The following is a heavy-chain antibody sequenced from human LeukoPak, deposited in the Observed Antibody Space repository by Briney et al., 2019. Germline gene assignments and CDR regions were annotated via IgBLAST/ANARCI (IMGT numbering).Heavy chain of an antibody. CDR2: IGYTGTT. V-gene: IGHV4-39*01. J-gene: IGHJ4*02. CDR1: GGSISTRNHY. CDR3: ARRMGSGATYPRTFDY. Sequence: SETLSLTCTVTGGSISTRNHYWGWLRQPPGKGLEWIGSIGYTGTTNSNPSLKSRVTLSVDTSKNQVSLTLSSVTAADTAVYFRARRMGSGATYPRTFDYWGQGTLVTVSS. D-gene: IGHD2-8*02.